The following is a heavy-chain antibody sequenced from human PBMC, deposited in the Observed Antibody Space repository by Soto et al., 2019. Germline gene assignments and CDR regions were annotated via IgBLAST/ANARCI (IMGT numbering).Heavy chain of an antibody. CDR2: IKQDGGEK. Sequence: SCKASGYTFTSYGISWVRQAPGKGLEWVANIKQDGGEKYYVDSVKGRFTISRDNAKNSLYLQMNSLRAEDTAVYYCARTKANKWFDPWGQGTLVTVSS. V-gene: IGHV3-7*03. CDR3: ARTKANKWFDP. J-gene: IGHJ5*02. CDR1: GYTFTSYG. D-gene: IGHD1-26*01.